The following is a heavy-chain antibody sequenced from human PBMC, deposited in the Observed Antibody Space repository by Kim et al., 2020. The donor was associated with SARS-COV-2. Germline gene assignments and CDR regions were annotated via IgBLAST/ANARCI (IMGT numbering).Heavy chain of an antibody. J-gene: IGHJ4*02. V-gene: IGHV3-48*02. D-gene: IGHD2-2*01. CDR3: ARDLNIVVVPAAMGY. Sequence: DSVKGRFTISRDNAKNSLYLQMNSLRDEDTAVYYCARDLNIVVVPAAMGYWGQGTLVTVSS.